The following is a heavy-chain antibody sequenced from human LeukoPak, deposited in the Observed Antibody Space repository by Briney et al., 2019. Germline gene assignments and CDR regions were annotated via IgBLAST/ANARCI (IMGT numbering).Heavy chain of an antibody. CDR3: ARMGRRGLDY. CDR1: GGSISSYY. CDR2: IYYSGST. D-gene: IGHD2-15*01. J-gene: IGHJ4*02. Sequence: SETLSLTCTVSGGSISSYYWGRIWQPPGKGLEWIGYIYYSGSTNYNPSLKSRVTISVDTSKNQFSLKLSSVTAADTAVYYCARMGRRGLDYWGQGTLVTVSS. V-gene: IGHV4-59*01.